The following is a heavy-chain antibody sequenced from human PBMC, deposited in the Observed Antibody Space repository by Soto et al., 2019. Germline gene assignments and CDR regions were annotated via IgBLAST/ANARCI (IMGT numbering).Heavy chain of an antibody. Sequence: SETLSLTCTVSGGSIGSSNYYWGWIRQPPGKGLEWIGSFYYTGSTFYDPSLRSRVAIFVDTSKNRFSLNLRSVTAADTAVYFCARLGSSSAYYSMDVWGQGTTVTVS. V-gene: IGHV4-39*01. D-gene: IGHD6-13*01. CDR2: FYYTGST. J-gene: IGHJ6*02. CDR3: ARLGSSSAYYSMDV. CDR1: GGSIGSSNYY.